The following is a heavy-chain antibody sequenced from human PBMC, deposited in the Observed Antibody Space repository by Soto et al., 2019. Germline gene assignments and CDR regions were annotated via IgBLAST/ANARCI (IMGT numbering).Heavy chain of an antibody. Sequence: GGSLRLSCAASGFTFSRYEMNWVRQAPGKGLEWVSYISSSGSTIYYADSVKGRFTISRDNAKNSLYLQMNSLRAEDTAVYYCATSGSYYNYPQPYYYYGMDVWGQGTTVTVSS. D-gene: IGHD3-10*01. V-gene: IGHV3-48*03. CDR3: ATSGSYYNYPQPYYYYGMDV. CDR2: ISSSGSTI. CDR1: GFTFSRYE. J-gene: IGHJ6*02.